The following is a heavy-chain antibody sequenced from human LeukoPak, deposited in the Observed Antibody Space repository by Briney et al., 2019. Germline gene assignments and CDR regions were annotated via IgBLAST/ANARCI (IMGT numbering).Heavy chain of an antibody. D-gene: IGHD2-2*01. CDR1: GFTFSSYS. CDR3: AREGPVDCSSTSCYADY. J-gene: IGHJ4*02. V-gene: IGHV3-21*01. Sequence: KPGGSLRLSCAASGFTFSSYSMNWVRQAPGKGLEWVSSISSSSSYIYYADSVKGRFTISRDNAKNSLYLQMNSLRGEDTAVYYCAREGPVDCSSTSCYADYWGQGTLVTVSS. CDR2: ISSSSSYI.